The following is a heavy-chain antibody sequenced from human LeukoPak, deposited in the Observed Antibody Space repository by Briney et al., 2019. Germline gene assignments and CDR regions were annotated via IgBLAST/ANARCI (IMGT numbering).Heavy chain of an antibody. CDR1: GYAIGSSHY. J-gene: IGHJ2*01. D-gene: IGHD2-21*01. CDR3: ARVVSQAAPDWYMDV. V-gene: IGHV4-38-2*01. CDR2: VNFHGTS. Sequence: SETLSLTCDVSGYAIGSSHYWGWIRQSPGRGLQWIGHVNFHGTSAYNASLRGRVTISIEASKYRFSLRLTSVTGADAAIYYCARVVSQAAPDWYMDVWGGGTVVIVSS.